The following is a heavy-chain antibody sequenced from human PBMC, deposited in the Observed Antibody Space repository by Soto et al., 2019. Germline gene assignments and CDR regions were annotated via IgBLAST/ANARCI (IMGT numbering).Heavy chain of an antibody. Sequence: EVQLVDSGGGLVQPGGSLRLSCAASGFTLSTYSMNWVRQAPGKGLEWVSYISGITSTICYADSVKGRFTISRDNAENSLYLQMNSLRAEDTAVYYCARAKQYCSSSSCYYYFYMDVWGKGTTVTVSS. CDR3: ARAKQYCSSSSCYYYFYMDV. D-gene: IGHD2-2*01. J-gene: IGHJ6*03. V-gene: IGHV3-48*01. CDR2: ISGITSTI. CDR1: GFTLSTYS.